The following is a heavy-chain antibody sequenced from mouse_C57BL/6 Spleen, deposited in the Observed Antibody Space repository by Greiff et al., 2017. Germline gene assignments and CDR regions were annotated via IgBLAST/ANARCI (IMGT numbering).Heavy chain of an antibody. D-gene: IGHD1-1*01. V-gene: IGHV1-82*01. J-gene: IGHJ2*01. CDR1: GYAFSSSW. Sequence: VQLQQSGPELVKPGASVKISCKASGYAFSSSWMNWVKQRPGKGLEWIGRIYPGDGDTNYNGKFKGKATLTADKSSSTAYMQLSSLTSEDSAVYFCARSGTTVVATRGPLDYWGQGTTLTVSS. CDR3: ARSGTTVVATRGPLDY. CDR2: IYPGDGDT.